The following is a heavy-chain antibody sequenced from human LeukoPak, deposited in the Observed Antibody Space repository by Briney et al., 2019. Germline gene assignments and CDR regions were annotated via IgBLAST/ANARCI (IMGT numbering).Heavy chain of an antibody. CDR1: GFTFSNAW. J-gene: IGHJ4*02. V-gene: IGHV3-15*01. Sequence: GGSLRLSCAASGFTFSNAWMSWVRQAPGKGLEWVGRIKSKTDGGTTDYAAPVKGRFTISRDDSKNTLYLQMNSLRAEDTAVYFCAKRASYSSVWYYFDSWGQGTLVTVSS. CDR2: IKSKTDGGTT. D-gene: IGHD6-13*01. CDR3: AKRASYSSVWYYFDS.